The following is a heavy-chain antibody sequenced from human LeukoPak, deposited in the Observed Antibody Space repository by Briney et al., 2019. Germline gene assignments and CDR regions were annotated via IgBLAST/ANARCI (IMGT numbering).Heavy chain of an antibody. D-gene: IGHD4-17*01. Sequence: SETLSLTCTVSGGSISHYYWSWIRQPAGKGLEWIGRIYTSGSANYNPSLKSRVTMSVDTSKNQFSLKLSSVTAADTAVYYCASLPPDYGDYTAHLDVWGQGTTVTVSS. CDR1: GGSISHYY. J-gene: IGHJ6*02. V-gene: IGHV4-4*07. CDR3: ASLPPDYGDYTAHLDV. CDR2: IYTSGSA.